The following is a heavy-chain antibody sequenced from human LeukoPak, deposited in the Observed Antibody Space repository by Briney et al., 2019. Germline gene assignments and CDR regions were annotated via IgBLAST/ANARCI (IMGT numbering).Heavy chain of an antibody. Sequence: GGSLRLSCAASGFTVSSKSMSWVRQAPGKGLEWISIVYSGGSTYYADSVKGRFTISRDNAKNSLYLQMNSLRAEDTAVYYCARDRYYGSGIFDSWGQGTLVTVSS. V-gene: IGHV3-53*01. D-gene: IGHD3-10*01. J-gene: IGHJ4*02. CDR2: VYSGGST. CDR3: ARDRYYGSGIFDS. CDR1: GFTVSSKS.